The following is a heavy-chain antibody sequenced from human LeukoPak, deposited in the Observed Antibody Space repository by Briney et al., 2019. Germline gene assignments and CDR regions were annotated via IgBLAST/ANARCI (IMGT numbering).Heavy chain of an antibody. CDR1: GGSISSYY. CDR3: ARAVNMVYAANLGLDYYYMDV. V-gene: IGHV4-59*01. J-gene: IGHJ6*03. CDR2: IYYSGST. D-gene: IGHD2-8*01. Sequence: PSETLSLTCTVSGGSISSYYWSWIRQPPGKGLEWIGYIYYSGSTNYNPSLKSRVTTSVDTSKNRFSLKLSSVTAEDTAVYYCARAVNMVYAANLGLDYYYMDVWGKGTTVTVSS.